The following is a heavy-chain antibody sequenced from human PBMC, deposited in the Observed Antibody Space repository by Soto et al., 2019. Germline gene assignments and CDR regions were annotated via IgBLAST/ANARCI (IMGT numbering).Heavy chain of an antibody. J-gene: IGHJ4*02. CDR1: GFTFSSYS. V-gene: IGHV3-74*01. CDR2: INSDGSST. Sequence: EVQLVESGGGLVQPGGSLRLSCAASGFTFSSYSMYWVRQVPGKGLVCVSRINSDGSSTSYADSVKGRFTISRDNAKDTVNLQMSSLRAEDTAVYYCTRGNWGSPFDYWGQGTLVTVSS. CDR3: TRGNWGSPFDY. D-gene: IGHD3-16*01.